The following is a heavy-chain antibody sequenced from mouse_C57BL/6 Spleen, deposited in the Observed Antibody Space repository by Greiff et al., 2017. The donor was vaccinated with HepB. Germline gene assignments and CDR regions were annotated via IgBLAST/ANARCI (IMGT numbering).Heavy chain of an antibody. J-gene: IGHJ2*01. V-gene: IGHV1-55*01. CDR1: GYTFTSYW. D-gene: IGHD2-4*01. CDR2: IYPGSGST. CDR3: ARSIWDYDRDYFDY. Sequence: QVHVKQPGAELVKPGASVKMSCKASGYTFTSYWITWVKQRPGQGLEWIGDIYPGSGSTNYNEKFKSKATLTVDTSSSTAYMQLSSLTSEDSAVYYCARSIWDYDRDYFDYWGQGTTLTVSS.